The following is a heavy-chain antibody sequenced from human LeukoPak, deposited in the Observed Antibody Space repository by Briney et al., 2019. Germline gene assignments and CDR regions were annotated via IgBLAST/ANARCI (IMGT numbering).Heavy chain of an antibody. J-gene: IGHJ4*02. V-gene: IGHV1-46*01. CDR2: INPSGGST. Sequence: ASVKVSCKASGYTFTSYYMHWVRQAPGQGLEWMGIINPSGGSTSYAQKFQGRVTMTRDTSTSTVYMELSSLRSEDTAVYYCARDVNDILTGYYPRDYWGQGTLVTVSS. CDR1: GYTFTSYY. CDR3: ARDVNDILTGYYPRDY. D-gene: IGHD3-9*01.